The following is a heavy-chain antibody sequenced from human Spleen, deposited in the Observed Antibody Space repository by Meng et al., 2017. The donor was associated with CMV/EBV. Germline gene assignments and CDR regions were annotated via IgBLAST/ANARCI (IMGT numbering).Heavy chain of an antibody. CDR3: ARGVRGYCGGDCYFMKSNEY. D-gene: IGHD2-21*01. Sequence: SVKVSCKASGGTFSNYAISWVRQAPGQGLEWMGAVIPIIGIVNHAQKFQGRVRITADKSTSTAYMELSSLRYEETAVYYCARGVRGYCGGDCYFMKSNEYWGQGTLVTVSS. CDR1: GGTFSNYA. J-gene: IGHJ4*02. CDR2: VIPIIGIV. V-gene: IGHV1-69*10.